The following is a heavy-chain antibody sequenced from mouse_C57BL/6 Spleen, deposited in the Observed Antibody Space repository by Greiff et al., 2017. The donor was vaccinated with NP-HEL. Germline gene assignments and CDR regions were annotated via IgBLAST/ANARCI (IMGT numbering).Heavy chain of an antibody. D-gene: IGHD3-2*02. V-gene: IGHV14-4*01. CDR1: GFNIKDDY. CDR3: TAGRIQLRLRGYFDY. CDR2: IDPENGDT. J-gene: IGHJ2*01. Sequence: VQLQQSGAELVRPGASVKLSCTASGFNIKDDYMHWVKQRPEQSLEWIGWIDPENGDTEYASKLQGKATISADTSYNTAYLQLSSLTSADTAVYYYTAGRIQLRLRGYFDYWGQGTTLTVSS.